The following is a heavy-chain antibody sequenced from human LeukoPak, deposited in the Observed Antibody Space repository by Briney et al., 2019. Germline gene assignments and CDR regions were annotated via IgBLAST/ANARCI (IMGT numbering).Heavy chain of an antibody. V-gene: IGHV4-59*13. D-gene: IGHD3-9*01. CDR1: GGSISSYS. J-gene: IGHJ3*02. CDR2: IDYSGSS. CDR3: ARDHPVTDWAPDI. Sequence: SETLSLTCSVSGGSISSYSWTWIRQPPGKGLEWIGFIDYSGSSNYNPSLKSRVTISADPSTNHFSLNLTSVTAADTAVYFCARDHPVTDWAPDIWGRGTMVTVPS.